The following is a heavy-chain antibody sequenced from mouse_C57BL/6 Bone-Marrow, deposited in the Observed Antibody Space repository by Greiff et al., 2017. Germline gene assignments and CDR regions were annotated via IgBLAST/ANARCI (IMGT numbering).Heavy chain of an antibody. CDR1: GYSFTDYN. CDR3: AIYYYGSSWVDY. V-gene: IGHV1-39*01. J-gene: IGHJ2*01. Sequence: VQLQQSGPELVKPGASVKISCKASGYSFTDYNMNWVKQSNGKSLEWIGVINPNSGTTSYNQTFKGKATLTVDHSSSTAYMQLNSLTSEDSAVYYFAIYYYGSSWVDYWGQGTTLTGSS. D-gene: IGHD1-1*01. CDR2: INPNSGTT.